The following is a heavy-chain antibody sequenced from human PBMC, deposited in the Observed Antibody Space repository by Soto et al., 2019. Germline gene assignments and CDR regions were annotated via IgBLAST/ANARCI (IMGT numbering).Heavy chain of an antibody. CDR2: TYHSGST. CDR1: GYSVSSGYY. CDR3: GGVDRSGWTPNFFDS. D-gene: IGHD6-19*01. Sequence: SETLSLTCTVSGYSVSSGYYWGWIRQHPGKGLEWIGTTYHSGSTIYNPSLKSQATISVDTSTNQFSLRLTSVTAAETALYYCGGVDRSGWTPNFFDSWGQGTLVTVSS. J-gene: IGHJ4*02. V-gene: IGHV4-38-2*02.